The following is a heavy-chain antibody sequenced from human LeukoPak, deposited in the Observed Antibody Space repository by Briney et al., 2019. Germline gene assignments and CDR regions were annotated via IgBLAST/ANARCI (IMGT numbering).Heavy chain of an antibody. D-gene: IGHD6-13*01. J-gene: IGHJ5*02. CDR3: AREEAAAGRMGNWFDP. Sequence: GASVKVSCKASGYTFTSYGISWVRQAPGQGLEWMGWISAYNGNTNYAQKLQGRVTMTTDTSTSTAYMELRSLRSDDTAVYYCAREEAAAGRMGNWFDPWGQGTLVTVSS. CDR2: ISAYNGNT. CDR1: GYTFTSYG. V-gene: IGHV1-18*01.